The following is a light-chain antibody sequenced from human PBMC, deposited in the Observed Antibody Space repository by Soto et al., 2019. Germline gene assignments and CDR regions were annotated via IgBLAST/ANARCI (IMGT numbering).Light chain of an antibody. CDR2: EVN. CDR1: SSDVADYQY. Sequence: QSALTQPPSASGSPGQSVTISCTGTSSDVADYQYVSWYQQHPGKAPKLMIYEVNKRPSGIPDRFSGSKSGSTASLTVSGLQPEDEADYYCSSYAGRSTYVFGTGTKLTVL. V-gene: IGLV2-8*01. CDR3: SSYAGRSTYV. J-gene: IGLJ1*01.